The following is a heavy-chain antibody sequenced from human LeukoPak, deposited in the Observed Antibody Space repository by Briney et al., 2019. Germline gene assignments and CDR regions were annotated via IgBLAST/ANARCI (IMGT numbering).Heavy chain of an antibody. J-gene: IGHJ3*02. Sequence: GGSLRLSCSASGFIFNIYCMNWVRQAPGKGLEWVSSITSSGAYIYYADSVSGRFTISRDNAKNSLHLQINSLRAEDTALYYCARSGEFGAFDIWGQGTMVTVSS. CDR3: ARSGEFGAFDI. D-gene: IGHD3-10*01. CDR1: GFIFNIYC. CDR2: ITSSGAYI. V-gene: IGHV3-21*01.